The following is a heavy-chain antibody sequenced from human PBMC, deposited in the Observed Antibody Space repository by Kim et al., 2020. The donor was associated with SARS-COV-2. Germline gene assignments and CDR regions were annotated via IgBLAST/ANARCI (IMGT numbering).Heavy chain of an antibody. CDR1: GFTFSSYW. CDR3: ARSPGSSGWYGLYYYYYYGMDV. Sequence: GGSLRLSCAASGFTFSSYWMHWVRQAPGKGLVWVSRINSDGSSTSYADSVKGRFTISRDNAKNTLYLQMNSLRAEDTAVYYCARSPGSSGWYGLYYYYYYGMDVWGQGTTVTVSS. J-gene: IGHJ6*02. CDR2: INSDGSST. D-gene: IGHD6-19*01. V-gene: IGHV3-74*01.